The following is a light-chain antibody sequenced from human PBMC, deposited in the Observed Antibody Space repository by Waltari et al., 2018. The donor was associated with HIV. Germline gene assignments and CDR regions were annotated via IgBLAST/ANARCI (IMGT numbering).Light chain of an antibody. Sequence: QSALTQPPSASGSPGQSVTLSCTGTSSDVGGYNYVSWHQQHPGKAPKLMIYDVIKRPSGVPDRFSGPKSCNTASLTVAGLQPEDEADYYCSSHAGSKVVFGGGTRLTVL. CDR2: DVI. CDR1: SSDVGGYNY. CDR3: SSHAGSKVV. J-gene: IGLJ2*01. V-gene: IGLV2-8*01.